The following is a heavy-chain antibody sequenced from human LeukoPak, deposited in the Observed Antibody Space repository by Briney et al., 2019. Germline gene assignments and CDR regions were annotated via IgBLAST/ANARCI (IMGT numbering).Heavy chain of an antibody. CDR3: AKRVRIAVAGTGFDY. J-gene: IGHJ4*02. V-gene: IGHV3-23*01. CDR1: GFTFSSYA. Sequence: GGSLRLSCAASGFTFSSYAMSWVRLAPGKGLEWVSAISGSGGSTYYADSVKGRFTISRYNSKNTLYLQMNSLRAEDTAVYYCAKRVRIAVAGTGFDYWGQGTLVTVSS. CDR2: ISGSGGST. D-gene: IGHD6-19*01.